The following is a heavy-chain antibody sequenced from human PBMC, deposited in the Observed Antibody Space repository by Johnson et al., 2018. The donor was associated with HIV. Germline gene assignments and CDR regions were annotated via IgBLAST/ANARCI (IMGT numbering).Heavy chain of an antibody. V-gene: IGHV3-23*04. CDR3: ASEVRGVLDI. CDR1: GFTFSSYA. J-gene: IGHJ3*02. D-gene: IGHD3-10*01. Sequence: VQLVESGGGLVQPGGSLRLSCAASGFTFSSYAMSWVRQAPGKGLEWVSALSGTGDSTYYADSVKGRFTISRDNSKNTLYLQMNSLRVEDTAVYYCASEVRGVLDIWGQGTMVTVSS. CDR2: LSGTGDST.